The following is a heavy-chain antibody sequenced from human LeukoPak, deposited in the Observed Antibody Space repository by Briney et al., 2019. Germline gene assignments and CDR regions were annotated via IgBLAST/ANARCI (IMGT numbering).Heavy chain of an antibody. CDR3: TRDDPHSSGWDPDY. Sequence: ASVKVSCKASGYSFISYGINWVRQAPGQGLEWMGWISTYNGNTHYAQKLQGRVTMTTDTSTTTAYMELRSLRSDDTAVYYCTRDDPHSSGWDPDYWGQGTLVTISS. CDR2: ISTYNGNT. CDR1: GYSFISYG. J-gene: IGHJ4*02. V-gene: IGHV1-18*01. D-gene: IGHD6-19*01.